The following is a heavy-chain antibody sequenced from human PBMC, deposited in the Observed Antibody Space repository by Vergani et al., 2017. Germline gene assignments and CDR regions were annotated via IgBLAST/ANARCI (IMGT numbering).Heavy chain of an antibody. CDR2: ISWNSGSV. J-gene: IGHJ3*01. V-gene: IGHV3-9*01. CDR1: GITFWKFG. D-gene: IGHD3-22*01. CDR3: TKRGIYYHDSTGHGYGPFTGFDL. Sequence: EVDLVESGGGLAQPGGSLRLSCEASGITFWKFGMHWVRQGPGKGLEWVSGISWNSGSVEYADSVRGRFTISRDNAKNSLFLEMNSLIFEDTAVYFCTKRGIYYHDSTGHGYGPFTGFDLWGQGTLVTVSS.